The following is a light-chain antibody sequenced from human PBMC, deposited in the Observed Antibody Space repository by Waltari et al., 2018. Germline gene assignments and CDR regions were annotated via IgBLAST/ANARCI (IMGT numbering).Light chain of an antibody. Sequence: QTVVTQEPSLSVSPGGTVTLPCALSSGSFSSTSYVSWYQQSPGQTPRTRVYKTNYVSNGVPDRFSGSMLGSEAALTITGAQADDESTYYCLVYMGSGIWVFGGGTKLTV. V-gene: IGLV8-61*01. CDR2: KTN. CDR1: SGSFSSTSY. J-gene: IGLJ3*02. CDR3: LVYMGSGIWV.